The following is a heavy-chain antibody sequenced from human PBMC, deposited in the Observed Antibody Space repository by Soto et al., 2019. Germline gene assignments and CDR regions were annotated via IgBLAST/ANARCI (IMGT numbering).Heavy chain of an antibody. CDR2: ISYDGSNK. CDR1: GFTFSSYA. Sequence: GGSLRLSCAASGFTFSSYAMHWVRQAPGKGLEWVAVISYDGSNKYYADSVKGRFTISRDNSKNTLYLQMNSLRAEDTAVYYCAREGFSGDYYFDYWGQGTLVTVSS. V-gene: IGHV3-30-3*01. J-gene: IGHJ4*02. CDR3: AREGFSGDYYFDY. D-gene: IGHD4-17*01.